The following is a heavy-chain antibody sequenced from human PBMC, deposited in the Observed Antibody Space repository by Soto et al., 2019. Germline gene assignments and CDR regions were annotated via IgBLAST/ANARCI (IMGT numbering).Heavy chain of an antibody. CDR2: INSDGSST. CDR3: SRGPTLWFGDYYHYYLDV. J-gene: IGHJ6*03. V-gene: IGHV3-74*01. Sequence: PGGSLRLSCAASGFTFSSYWMHWVRQAPGKGLVWVARINSDGSSTSYAGSVKGRFTVSRVNAKNTRYLQFNSLRAEDTAVHYRSRGPTLWFGDYYHYYLDVWGKGTTVTVSS. D-gene: IGHD3-10*01. CDR1: GFTFSSYW.